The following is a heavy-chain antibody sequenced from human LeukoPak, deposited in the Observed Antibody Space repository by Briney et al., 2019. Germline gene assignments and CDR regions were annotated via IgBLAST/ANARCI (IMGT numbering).Heavy chain of an antibody. Sequence: SETPSLTCTVSGGSIGNYYWSWIRQTPGKGLQWIGYIHDSGYSNSNPSLKSRVTMSLDTSKNQFSLKLTSVTAADTAVYYCARDLSTGTTVYWFDPWGQGTLVTVSS. CDR3: ARDLSTGTTVYWFDP. CDR2: IHDSGYS. V-gene: IGHV4-59*01. J-gene: IGHJ5*02. CDR1: GGSIGNYY. D-gene: IGHD1-1*01.